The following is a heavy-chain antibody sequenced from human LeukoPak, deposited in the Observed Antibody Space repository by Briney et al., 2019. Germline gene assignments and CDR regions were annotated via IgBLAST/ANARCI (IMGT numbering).Heavy chain of an antibody. V-gene: IGHV4-59*08. J-gene: IGHJ4*02. CDR3: ARHYVFVLGGSSFDY. D-gene: IGHD3-16*01. Sequence: SETLSLTCTVSGGSISGYYWSWIRQPPGKGLEWIGWIYYTGSTNYNPSLKSRVTISVDTSKNQFSLNLNSVTAADTAVYYCARHYVFVLGGSSFDYWGQGALVTVSS. CDR2: IYYTGST. CDR1: GGSISGYY.